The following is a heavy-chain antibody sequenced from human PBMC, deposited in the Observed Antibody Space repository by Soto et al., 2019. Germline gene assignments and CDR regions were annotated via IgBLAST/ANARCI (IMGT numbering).Heavy chain of an antibody. V-gene: IGHV1-58*01. J-gene: IGHJ3*02. CDR3: AAELYSGGGCCSFDI. CDR2: TIIGSGQR. CDR1: GFTFTSSA. D-gene: IGHD2-21*02. Sequence: SVKVSCKTSGFTFTSSAVQWVRKARGERLECIWLTIIGSGQRKQAQNLQDRLTITRDLPTSTAYFELTSLTSEDTAVYYCAAELYSGGGCCSFDIWGQGSMVTVSS.